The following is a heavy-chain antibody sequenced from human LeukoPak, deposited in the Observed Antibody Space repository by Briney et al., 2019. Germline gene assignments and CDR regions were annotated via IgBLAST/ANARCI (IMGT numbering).Heavy chain of an antibody. Sequence: ASVKVSCKASGYTFTSYGISWVRQAPGQGLEWMGWISAYNGNTNYAQKLQGRVTMTTDTSTSTAYMELRSLRSDDTAVYYCAGLEYQVLDSWFDPWGQGTLVTVSS. CDR2: ISAYNGNT. D-gene: IGHD2-2*01. CDR3: AGLEYQVLDSWFDP. V-gene: IGHV1-18*01. J-gene: IGHJ5*02. CDR1: GYTFTSYG.